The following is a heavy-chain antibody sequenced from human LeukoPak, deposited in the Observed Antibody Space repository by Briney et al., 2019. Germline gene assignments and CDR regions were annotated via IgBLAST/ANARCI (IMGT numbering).Heavy chain of an antibody. CDR2: IYDNTNS. J-gene: IGHJ5*01. Sequence: SETLSLTCTVSGTSMIDYYWSWIRQPAGKGLQWIGRIYDNTNSNYNPSLKSRVTITVDTSKNQFSLKLSSVTAAGTAVYSCAGSIRTVRGERFDAWGQGTPVTVSS. D-gene: IGHD3-10*01. CDR1: GTSMIDYY. V-gene: IGHV4-4*07. CDR3: AGSIRTVRGERFDA.